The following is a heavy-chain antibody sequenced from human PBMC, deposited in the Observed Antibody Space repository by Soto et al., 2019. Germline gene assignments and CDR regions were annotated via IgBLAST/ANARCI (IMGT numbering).Heavy chain of an antibody. Sequence: SETLSLTCTVSGGSISSGGYYWSWIRQHPGKGLEWIGYIYYSGSTYYNPSLKSRVTISVDTSKNQFSLKLSSVTAADTAVYYCARGPSRSYGSGSLYWGQGTLVTVSS. CDR2: IYYSGST. D-gene: IGHD3-10*01. V-gene: IGHV4-31*03. CDR3: ARGPSRSYGSGSLY. CDR1: GGSISSGGYY. J-gene: IGHJ4*02.